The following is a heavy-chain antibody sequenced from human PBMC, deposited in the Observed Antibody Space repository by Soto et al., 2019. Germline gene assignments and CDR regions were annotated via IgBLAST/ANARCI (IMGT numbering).Heavy chain of an antibody. CDR3: ARAPSGLWFGERGFDP. CDR2: INPSGGST. Sequence: QVQLVQSGAEVTKPGASVKVSCTASGYTFTSYYMHWVRQPPGQGLEWTGIINPSGGSTSYAQKFQGRVTMTRDTSTSTVYMELSSLRSEDTAVYYCARAPSGLWFGERGFDPWGQGTLVTVSS. V-gene: IGHV1-46*03. D-gene: IGHD3-10*01. J-gene: IGHJ5*02. CDR1: GYTFTSYY.